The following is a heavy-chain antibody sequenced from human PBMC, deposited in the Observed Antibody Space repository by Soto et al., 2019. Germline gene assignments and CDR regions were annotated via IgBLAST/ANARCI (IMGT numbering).Heavy chain of an antibody. J-gene: IGHJ2*01. CDR2: ISYDGSNK. CDR1: GFTFSSYA. V-gene: IGHV3-30-3*01. Sequence: QVQLVESGGGVVQPGRSLRLSCAASGFTFSSYAMHWVHQAPGKGLEWVAVISYDGSNKYYADSVKGRFTISRDNSKNTLYLQMNSLRAEDTAVYYCARGGSYGDYDHWYFDLWGRGTLVTVSS. CDR3: ARGGSYGDYDHWYFDL. D-gene: IGHD4-17*01.